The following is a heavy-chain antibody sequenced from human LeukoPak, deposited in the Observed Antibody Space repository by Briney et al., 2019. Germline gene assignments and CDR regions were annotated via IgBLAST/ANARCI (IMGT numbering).Heavy chain of an antibody. CDR2: IKSKTDGGTT. CDR3: TTDEGSGSRIFDY. J-gene: IGHJ4*02. D-gene: IGHD1-26*01. CDR1: GFTFSSYA. Sequence: GGSLRLSCAASGFTFSSYAMSWVRQAPGKGLEWVGRIKSKTDGGTTDYAAPVKGRFTISRDDSKNTLYLQMNSLKTEDTAVYYCTTDEGSGSRIFDYWGQGTLVTVSS. V-gene: IGHV3-15*01.